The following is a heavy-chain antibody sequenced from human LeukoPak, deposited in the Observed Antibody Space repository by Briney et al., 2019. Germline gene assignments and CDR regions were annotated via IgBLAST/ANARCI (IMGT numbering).Heavy chain of an antibody. J-gene: IGHJ6*02. CDR3: ARVGGVAVAGPKKYYYYGMDV. D-gene: IGHD6-19*01. V-gene: IGHV3-7*01. CDR2: IKQDGSEK. Sequence: GGSLRLSCAASGFTFSSYWMSWLRQAPGKGLEWVANIKQDGSEKYYVDSVKGRFTISRDNAKNSLYLQMNSLRAEDTAVYYCARVGGVAVAGPKKYYYYGMDVWGQGTTVTVSS. CDR1: GFTFSSYW.